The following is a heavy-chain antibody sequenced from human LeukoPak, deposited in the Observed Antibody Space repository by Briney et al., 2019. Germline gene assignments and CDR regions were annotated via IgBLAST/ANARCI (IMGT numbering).Heavy chain of an antibody. CDR3: ARDSYGDYDYYYYGMDV. V-gene: IGHV3-21*01. Sequence: GGSLRLSCAASGFTFSSYSMNWVRQAPGKGPEWVSSISSSSSYIYYADSVKGRFTISRDNAKNSLYLQMNSLRAEDTAVYYCARDSYGDYDYYYYGMDVWGQGTTVTVSS. J-gene: IGHJ6*02. D-gene: IGHD4-17*01. CDR2: ISSSSSYI. CDR1: GFTFSSYS.